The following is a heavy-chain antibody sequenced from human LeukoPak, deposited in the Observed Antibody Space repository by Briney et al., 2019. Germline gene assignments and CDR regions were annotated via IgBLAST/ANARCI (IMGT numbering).Heavy chain of an antibody. CDR3: ARLIAAN. CDR2: INHSGST. J-gene: IGHJ4*02. V-gene: IGHV4-34*01. D-gene: IGHD6-13*01. Sequence: SETLSLTCAVYGGSFSGYYWSWIRQPPGKGLEWIGEINHSGSTNYNPSLESRVTISVDTSKNQFSLKLSSVTAADTAVYYCARLIAANWGQGTLVTVSS. CDR1: GGSFSGYY.